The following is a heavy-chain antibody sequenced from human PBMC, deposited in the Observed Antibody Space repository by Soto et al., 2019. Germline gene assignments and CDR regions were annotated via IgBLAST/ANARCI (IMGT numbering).Heavy chain of an antibody. CDR3: ARSQELPTRYNWFDP. CDR2: IYYSGST. D-gene: IGHD1-7*01. V-gene: IGHV4-39*01. Sequence: SETLSLTCTVSGGSISSSSYYWGWIRQPPGKGLEWIGSIYYSGSTYYNPSLKSRVTISVDTSKNQFSLKLSSVTAADTAVYYCARSQELPTRYNWFDPWGQGTLVTVPS. CDR1: GGSISSSSYY. J-gene: IGHJ5*02.